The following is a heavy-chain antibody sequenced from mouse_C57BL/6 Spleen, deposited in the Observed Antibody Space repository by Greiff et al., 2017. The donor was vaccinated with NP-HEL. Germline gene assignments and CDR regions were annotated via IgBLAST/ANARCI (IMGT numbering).Heavy chain of an antibody. J-gene: IGHJ1*03. CDR2: ILPGSGST. D-gene: IGHD2-13*01. CDR1: GYTFTGYW. Sequence: QVQLKESGAELMKPGASVKLSCKATGYTFTGYWIEWVKQRPGHGLEWIGEILPGSGSTNYNEKFKGKATFTADTSSNKAYMKLSSLPTEDSTIYYCARVAGYGDYKGYFDVWGTGTTVTVSS. V-gene: IGHV1-9*01. CDR3: ARVAGYGDYKGYFDV.